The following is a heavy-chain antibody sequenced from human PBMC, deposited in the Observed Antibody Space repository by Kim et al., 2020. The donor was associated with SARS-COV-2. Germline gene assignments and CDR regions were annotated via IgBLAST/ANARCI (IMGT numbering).Heavy chain of an antibody. CDR2: IKSKTDGGTT. V-gene: IGHV3-15*01. J-gene: IGHJ6*02. Sequence: GGSLRLSCAASGFTFSNTWMSWVRQAPGKGLEWVGRIKSKTDGGTTDYAAPVKGRFTISRDDSKNTLYLQMNSLKTEDTAVYYCTTGGEPPMGDYYYYGMDVWGQGTTVTVSS. CDR1: GFTFSNTW. CDR3: TTGGEPPMGDYYYYGMDV. D-gene: IGHD1-1*01.